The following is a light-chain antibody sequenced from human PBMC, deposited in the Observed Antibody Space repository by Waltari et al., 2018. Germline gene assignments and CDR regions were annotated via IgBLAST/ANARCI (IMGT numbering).Light chain of an antibody. CDR1: NSNIWNQF. V-gene: IGLV1-51*02. CDR3: ATWDDSLSALR. CDR2: ENE. J-gene: IGLJ2*01. Sequence: QSVLTQPPSVSAAPGQKVTIPCPGSNSNIWNQFVSWYQLFPGTAPKLIAENEIRPSGIPDRFSASKSGTSATLAISAIQAGDEAHYYCATWDDSLSALRFGGGTKLTV.